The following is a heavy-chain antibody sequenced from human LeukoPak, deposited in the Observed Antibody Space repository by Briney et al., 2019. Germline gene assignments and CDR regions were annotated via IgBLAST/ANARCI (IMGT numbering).Heavy chain of an antibody. V-gene: IGHV4-61*01. J-gene: IGHJ3*02. CDR2: IYYSGST. Sequence: PSETLSLTCTVSGGSISSSSYYWSWIRQPPGKGLEWIGSIYYSGSTNYNPSLKSRVTISVDTSKNQFSLKLSSVTAADTAVYYCARDRTGDDAFDIWGQGTMVTVSS. CDR1: GGSISSSSYY. CDR3: ARDRTGDDAFDI. D-gene: IGHD7-27*01.